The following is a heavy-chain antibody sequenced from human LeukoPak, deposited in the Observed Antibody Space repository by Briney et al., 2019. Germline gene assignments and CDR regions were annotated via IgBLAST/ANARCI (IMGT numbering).Heavy chain of an antibody. V-gene: IGHV1-18*01. J-gene: IGHJ3*02. D-gene: IGHD4-17*01. CDR3: ARDGDSTQEDAFDI. CDR1: GYTFTSYG. CDR2: ISAYIGNT. Sequence: ASVKVSCKASGYTFTSYGISWVRQAPGQGLEWMGWISAYIGNTNYAQKLQGRVTMTTDTSTSTAYMELRSLRSDDTAVYYCARDGDSTQEDAFDIWGQGTMVTVSS.